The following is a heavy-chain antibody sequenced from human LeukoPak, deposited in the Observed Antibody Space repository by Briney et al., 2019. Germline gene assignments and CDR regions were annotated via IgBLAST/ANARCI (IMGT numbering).Heavy chain of an antibody. Sequence: SETLSLTCAVYGGSFSGYYWSWIRQPPGKGLEWIGEINHSGSTNYNPSLKSRVTISVDTSKNQVSLKLSSVTAADTAVYYCARDSGYYYGFFDYWGQGTLVTVSS. CDR2: INHSGST. D-gene: IGHD3-22*01. J-gene: IGHJ4*02. CDR1: GGSFSGYY. CDR3: ARDSGYYYGFFDY. V-gene: IGHV4-34*01.